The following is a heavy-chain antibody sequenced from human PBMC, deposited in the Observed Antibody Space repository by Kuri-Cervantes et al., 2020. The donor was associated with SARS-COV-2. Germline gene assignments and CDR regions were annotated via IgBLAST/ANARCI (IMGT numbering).Heavy chain of an antibody. CDR2: IYYSGST. D-gene: IGHD2-2*01. CDR1: GGSISSSSYY. J-gene: IGHJ6*02. Sequence: ESLKISCTVSGGSISSSSYYWGWIRQPPGKGLEWIGSIYYSGSTYYNPSLKSRVTISVDTSKNQFSLKLSSVTAADTAVYYCARSRGYCSSTSCFYYYGMGVWGQGTTVTVSS. CDR3: ARSRGYCSSTSCFYYYGMGV. V-gene: IGHV4-39*01.